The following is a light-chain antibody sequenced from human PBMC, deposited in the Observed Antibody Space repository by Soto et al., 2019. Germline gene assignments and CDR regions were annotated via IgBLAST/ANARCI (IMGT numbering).Light chain of an antibody. V-gene: IGLV4-69*01. Sequence: QSVLTQSPSASASRGASVKLTCPWRSGHSSYAIEWHQQQPEKGPRYLMKLNCDGSHSKGDGIPDRFSGSSSGAERYLTISSLQSEDEADYYCQTWGTGIQGVFGGGTKLTVL. J-gene: IGLJ2*01. CDR1: SGHSSYA. CDR2: LNCDGSH. CDR3: QTWGTGIQGV.